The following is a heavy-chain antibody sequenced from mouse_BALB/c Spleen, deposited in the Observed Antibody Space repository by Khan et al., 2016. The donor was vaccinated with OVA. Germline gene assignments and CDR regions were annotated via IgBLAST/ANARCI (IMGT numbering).Heavy chain of an antibody. CDR2: ISSGANYT. D-gene: IGHD1-1*01. CDR1: GFPFSSYA. V-gene: IGHV5-9-1*01. Sequence: EVVLVESGGGLVKPGGSLNLSCAASGFPFSSYAMSWVRQTPEKRLEWVATISSGANYTYFPDSVKGRFTISRANAKNTLYLQMSSMRSEETALYYCARDYFDSREALDYWGQGTSVTVSS. CDR3: ARDYFDSREALDY. J-gene: IGHJ4*01.